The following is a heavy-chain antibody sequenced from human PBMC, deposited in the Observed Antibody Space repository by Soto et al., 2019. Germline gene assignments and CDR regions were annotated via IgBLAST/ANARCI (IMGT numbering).Heavy chain of an antibody. D-gene: IGHD6-6*01. J-gene: IGHJ4*02. CDR3: AKEAARPGPCDS. CDR1: GFTFSSYP. Sequence: EVQLLESGGGLVQPGGSLRLSCEASGFTFSSYPMSWVRQAPGKGLEWISGITGGATNAYYADSVKGRITISRDNSKNTLYLELNNLRAEDTAVYYCAKEAARPGPCDSWGQGTLVTVSS. V-gene: IGHV3-23*01. CDR2: ITGGATNA.